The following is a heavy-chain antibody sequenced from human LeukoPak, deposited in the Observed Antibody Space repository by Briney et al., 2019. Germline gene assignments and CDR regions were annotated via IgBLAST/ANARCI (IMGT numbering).Heavy chain of an antibody. CDR2: ISGSGGST. J-gene: IGHJ3*02. CDR1: GFTFSDYA. CDR3: AKIRILVVIDDAFDI. D-gene: IGHD3-22*01. V-gene: IGHV3-23*01. Sequence: GGSLRLSCAMSGFTFSDYAMSWVRQAPGKGLEWVSTISGSGGSTYYADSVKGRFTISRDNSMNTLYLQMNSLRAEDTAVFYCAKIRILVVIDDAFDIWGQGTMVTVSS.